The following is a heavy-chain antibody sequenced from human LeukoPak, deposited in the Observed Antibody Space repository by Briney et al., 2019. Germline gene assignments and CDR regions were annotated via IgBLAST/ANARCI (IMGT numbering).Heavy chain of an antibody. CDR2: ISYDGSNK. CDR3: ARDYGDYYYYGMDV. J-gene: IGHJ6*02. CDR1: GFTFSSYA. Sequence: TGGSLRLSCAASGFTFSSYAMHWVRQAPGKGLEWVAVISYDGSNKYYADSVKGRFTISRDNSKNTLYLQMYSLRAEDTAVYYCARDYGDYYYYGMDVWGQGTTVTVSS. D-gene: IGHD4-17*01. V-gene: IGHV3-30-3*01.